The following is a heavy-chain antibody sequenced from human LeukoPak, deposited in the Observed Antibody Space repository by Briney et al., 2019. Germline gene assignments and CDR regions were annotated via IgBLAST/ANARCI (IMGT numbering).Heavy chain of an antibody. CDR2: ISSSSKLI. J-gene: IGHJ3*02. CDR3: ARDLNHAFDI. V-gene: IGHV3-21*05. D-gene: IGHD1-14*01. Sequence: EGSLRLSCAASGFSFSSYSMNWVRQAPGKGLECVSFISSSSKLIHYADSVKGRVTISRDNAKNSLYLQMNSLRAEDTAVYYCARDLNHAFDIWGQGTMVTVSS. CDR1: GFSFSSYS.